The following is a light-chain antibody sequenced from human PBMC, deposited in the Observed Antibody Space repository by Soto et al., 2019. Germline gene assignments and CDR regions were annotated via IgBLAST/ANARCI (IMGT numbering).Light chain of an antibody. Sequence: AIQMTQSPSSLSASVGDRVTIACRASQVVKNDLSWYQQKPGKAPKLLIYAASSLQSGVPSRFSGSGSGTDFTLTISSPQPDDFATYYCLQDYDYPLTFGQGTKVEIK. CDR1: QVVKND. J-gene: IGKJ1*01. CDR2: AAS. V-gene: IGKV1-6*01. CDR3: LQDYDYPLT.